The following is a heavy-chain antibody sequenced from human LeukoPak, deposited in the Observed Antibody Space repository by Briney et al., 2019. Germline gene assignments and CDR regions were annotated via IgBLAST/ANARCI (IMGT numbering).Heavy chain of an antibody. J-gene: IGHJ3*02. V-gene: IGHV3-43*02. CDR3: AKEIDTLGTNAFDI. Sequence: GVSLRLSCAASGFRFDDFAMHWVRQSPGKGLEWVSLVSADGAKSHYAESVRGRFTISRDNSKNSLYLQMNTLRSEDTAFYYCAKEIDTLGTNAFDIWGHGTLVTVSS. CDR2: VSADGAKS. CDR1: GFRFDDFA. D-gene: IGHD2-15*01.